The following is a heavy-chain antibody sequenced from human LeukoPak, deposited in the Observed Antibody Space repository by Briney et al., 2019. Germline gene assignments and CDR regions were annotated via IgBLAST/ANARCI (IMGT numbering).Heavy chain of an antibody. CDR3: ARTNYGDSPSYRHFGP. CDR1: GFTVSSNY. J-gene: IGHJ2*01. V-gene: IGHV3-53*01. CDR2: IFPSTST. Sequence: GGSLRLSCTVSGFTVSSNYMSWVRQALGGGLEWVSVIFPSTSTLHADSVKGRFTISRDNSKNTLHLQMNNLRAEDTAVYYCARTNYGDSPSYRHFGPWGRGTLVIVSS. D-gene: IGHD4-17*01.